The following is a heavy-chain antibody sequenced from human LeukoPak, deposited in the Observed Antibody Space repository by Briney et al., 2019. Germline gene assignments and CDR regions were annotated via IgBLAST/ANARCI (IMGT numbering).Heavy chain of an antibody. CDR1: GYTFTDYY. CDR3: ATVGGHYYYDGSGYYPGMG. J-gene: IGHJ4*02. D-gene: IGHD3-22*01. Sequence: GASVKVSCKASGYTFTDYYMHWVQQAPGKGLEWMGRVDPEDGETIYAEKFQGRVTITADTSTDTAYMELSSLRSEDTAVYYCATVGGHYYYDGSGYYPGMGGGQGTLVTVST. CDR2: VDPEDGET. V-gene: IGHV1-69-2*01.